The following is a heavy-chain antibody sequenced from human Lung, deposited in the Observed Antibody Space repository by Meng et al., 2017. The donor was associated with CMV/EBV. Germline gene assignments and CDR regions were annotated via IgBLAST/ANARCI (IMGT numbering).Heavy chain of an antibody. D-gene: IGHD2-2*01. J-gene: IGHJ4*02. CDR1: AFIFSDYA. CDR3: ARGRGYCSSTNCYLNFDD. CDR2: ISSTSIHI. Sequence: GGSXRLXCAASAFIFSDYAMTWIRQAPGKGLEWVSSISSTSIHIYYADSVKGRFTISRDNGKNLLYLQLNSLRAEDTAVYYCARGRGYCSSTNCYLNFDDXGQAXPVTVSS. V-gene: IGHV3-21*01.